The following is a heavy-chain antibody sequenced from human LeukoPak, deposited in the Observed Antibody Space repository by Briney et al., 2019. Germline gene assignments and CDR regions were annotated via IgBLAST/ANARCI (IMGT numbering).Heavy chain of an antibody. D-gene: IGHD3-3*01. CDR2: IRGSGART. Sequence: GGSLRLSCAASGFTFRSFAMSWVRLAPGKGLEWVSSIRGSGARTYYADSVKGRFTISRDNSKNTLYLQMNSLRADDTAVYYCAKGDSYYDFCLDVWGRGTTVTVSS. CDR3: AKGDSYYDFCLDV. J-gene: IGHJ6*02. V-gene: IGHV3-23*01. CDR1: GFTFRSFA.